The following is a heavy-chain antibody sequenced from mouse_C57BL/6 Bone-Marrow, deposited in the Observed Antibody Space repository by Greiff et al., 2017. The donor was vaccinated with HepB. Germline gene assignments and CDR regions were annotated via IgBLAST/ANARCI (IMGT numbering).Heavy chain of an antibody. CDR1: GYTFTSYG. J-gene: IGHJ3*01. CDR2: IYPRSGNT. Sequence: LVESGAELARPGASVKLSCKASGYTFTSYGISWVKQRTGQGLEWIGEIYPRSGNTYYNEKFKGKATLTADKSSSTAYMELRSLTSEDSAVYFCATAQATAYWGQGTLVTVSA. D-gene: IGHD3-2*02. CDR3: ATAQATAY. V-gene: IGHV1-81*01.